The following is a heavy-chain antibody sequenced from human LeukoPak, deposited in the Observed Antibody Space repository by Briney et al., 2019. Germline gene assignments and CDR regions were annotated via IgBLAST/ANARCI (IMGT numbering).Heavy chain of an antibody. CDR3: ARSTHGYYYYGMDV. D-gene: IGHD1-1*01. V-gene: IGHV3-64*01. Sequence: GSLRLSCAASGFPFSSYAMHWVRQAPGKGLEYVSAISSNGGSTYYANSVKGRFTISRDNSKNTLYLQMGSLRAEDMAVYYCARSTHGYYYYGMDVWGQGTTVTVSS. CDR2: ISSNGGST. J-gene: IGHJ6*02. CDR1: GFPFSSYA.